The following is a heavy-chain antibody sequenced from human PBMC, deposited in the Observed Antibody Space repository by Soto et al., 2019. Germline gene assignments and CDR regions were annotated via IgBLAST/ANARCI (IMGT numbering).Heavy chain of an antibody. CDR1: GGSLNRYG. Sequence: SETLSLTCTVSGGSLNRYGWTWIRQSPGKGLEWIGYVSSTGSTNYNPSLNSRLTMSLDTSTNEVSLSLTSVTAADAAVYFCARFSPPRKSYDSNPGWFDPWGQGIMVTVS. CDR2: VSSTGST. V-gene: IGHV4-59*01. D-gene: IGHD3-22*01. J-gene: IGHJ5*02. CDR3: ARFSPPRKSYDSNPGWFDP.